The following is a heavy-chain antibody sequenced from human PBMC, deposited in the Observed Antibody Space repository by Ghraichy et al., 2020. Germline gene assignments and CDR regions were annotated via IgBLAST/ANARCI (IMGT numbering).Heavy chain of an antibody. V-gene: IGHV1-8*01. CDR3: ARARFGMGYNYYAADV. CDR2: MAPHTGIT. J-gene: IGHJ6*02. CDR1: GYTFTSYD. Sequence: ASVKVSCKASGYTFTSYDINWVRQVSGQGLEWMGWMAPHTGITAYAQKFQGRVAITRDTSIGTAYMELRSLNFEDTGVYYCARARFGMGYNYYAADVWGQGTTVTVSS. D-gene: IGHD3-10*01.